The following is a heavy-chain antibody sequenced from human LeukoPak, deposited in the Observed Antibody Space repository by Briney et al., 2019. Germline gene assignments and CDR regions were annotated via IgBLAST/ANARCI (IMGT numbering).Heavy chain of an antibody. CDR3: ARDFLADTVAGLFDY. V-gene: IGHV3-30*01. CDR1: GFTFSSYA. D-gene: IGHD6-19*01. Sequence: VGSLRLSCAASGFTFSSYAMHWVRQAPGKGLEWGAVISYDGSNKYYADSVKGRFTISRDNSKNTLYLQMNSLRAEDTAVYYCARDFLADTVAGLFDYWGQGTLVSVSS. CDR2: ISYDGSNK. J-gene: IGHJ4*02.